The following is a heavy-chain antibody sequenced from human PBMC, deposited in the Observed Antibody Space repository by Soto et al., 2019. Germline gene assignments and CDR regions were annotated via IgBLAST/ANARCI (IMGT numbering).Heavy chain of an antibody. J-gene: IGHJ5*02. CDR2: INPSGGST. CDR1: GYTFTSYY. V-gene: IGHV1-46*01. D-gene: IGHD6-6*01. Sequence: ASVKVSCKASGYTFTSYYMHWVRQAPGQGLEWMGIINPSGGSTSYAQKFQGRVTMTRDTSTSTVYMELSSLRSEDTAVYYCAREYPASEYSSSSAHWFDPWGQGTLVTVS. CDR3: AREYPASEYSSSSAHWFDP.